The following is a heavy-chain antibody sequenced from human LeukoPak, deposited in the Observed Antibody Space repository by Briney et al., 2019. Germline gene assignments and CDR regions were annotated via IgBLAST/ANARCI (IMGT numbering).Heavy chain of an antibody. J-gene: IGHJ4*02. CDR3: ARAQGIAAAGIPSGVY. CDR1: GFTFSSYS. V-gene: IGHV3-21*01. Sequence: GGSLRLSCAASGFTFSSYSMNWVRQAPGNGLEWVSSISSSSSYIYYADSVKGRFTISRDNAKNSLYLQMNSLRAEDTAVYYCARAQGIAAAGIPSGVYWGQGTLVTVSS. D-gene: IGHD6-13*01. CDR2: ISSSSSYI.